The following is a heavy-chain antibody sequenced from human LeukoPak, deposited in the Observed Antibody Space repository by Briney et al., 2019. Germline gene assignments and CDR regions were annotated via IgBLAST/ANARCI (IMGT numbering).Heavy chain of an antibody. CDR1: GYSISSGYY. CDR2: INHSGST. V-gene: IGHV4-38-2*02. Sequence: PSETLSLTCTVSGYSISSGYYWGWIRQPPGTGLEWIGEINHSGSTNYNPSLKSRVTISVDTSKNQFSLKLSSVTAADTAVYYCARWGGEHYYGSGRSENYFDYWGQGTLVTVSS. CDR3: ARWGGEHYYGSGRSENYFDY. D-gene: IGHD3-10*01. J-gene: IGHJ4*02.